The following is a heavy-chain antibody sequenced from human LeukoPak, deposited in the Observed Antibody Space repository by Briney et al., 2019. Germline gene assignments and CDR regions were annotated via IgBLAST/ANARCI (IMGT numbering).Heavy chain of an antibody. CDR1: GFTFSTYS. Sequence: GGSLRLSCSASGFTFSTYSIHWVRQAPGKALEYVAGISTNGGSTYYADSVKGRFTISRDNSKNTLYLQMSSLRAEDTAVYYCVKGSYYGSGSQPTFDYWGQGALLTVSS. CDR2: ISTNGGST. V-gene: IGHV3-64D*06. CDR3: VKGSYYGSGSQPTFDY. J-gene: IGHJ4*02. D-gene: IGHD3-10*01.